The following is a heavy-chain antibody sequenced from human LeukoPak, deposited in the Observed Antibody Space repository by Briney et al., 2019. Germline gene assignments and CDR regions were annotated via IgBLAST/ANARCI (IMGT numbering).Heavy chain of an antibody. CDR2: INHSGST. CDR3: ARVGSERDY. D-gene: IGHD3-10*01. Sequence: SETLSLTCAVYGGSFSGYYWSWIRQPPGKGLEWIGEINHSGSTNYNPSLKSRVTISVDTSKNQFSLKLSSVTAADTAVYYCARVGSERDYWGQGTLVTVSS. J-gene: IGHJ4*02. CDR1: GGSFSGYY. V-gene: IGHV4-34*01.